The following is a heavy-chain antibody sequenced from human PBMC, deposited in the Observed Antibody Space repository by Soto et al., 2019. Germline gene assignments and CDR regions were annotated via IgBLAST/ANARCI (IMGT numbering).Heavy chain of an antibody. J-gene: IGHJ2*01. V-gene: IGHV4-34*01. Sequence: QVHLQQWGAGLLKPSETLSLTCAVYGASFSGYYWTWLRQPPGKGLEWIGEVSHSGISKYNPSLTSPAXXSXDXXKGQCSLELTPVTAADTAVYYCARYGGTALWYFDIWGRGTLVSVSS. D-gene: IGHD2-15*01. CDR1: GASFSGYY. CDR3: ARYGGTALWYFDI. CDR2: VSHSGIS.